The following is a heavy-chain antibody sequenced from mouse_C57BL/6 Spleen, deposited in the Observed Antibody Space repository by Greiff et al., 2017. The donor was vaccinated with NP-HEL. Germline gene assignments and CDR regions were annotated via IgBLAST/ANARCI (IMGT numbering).Heavy chain of an antibody. V-gene: IGHV1-82*01. D-gene: IGHD2-12*01. CDR3: ARPYDERGLDY. Sequence: QVQLQQSGPELVKPGASVKISCKASGYAFSSSWMNWVKQRPGKGLEWIGRIYPGDGDTNYNGKFKGKATLTADKSSSTAYMQLSSLTSEDSAVYFCARPYDERGLDYWGQGTTLTVSS. J-gene: IGHJ2*01. CDR2: IYPGDGDT. CDR1: GYAFSSSW.